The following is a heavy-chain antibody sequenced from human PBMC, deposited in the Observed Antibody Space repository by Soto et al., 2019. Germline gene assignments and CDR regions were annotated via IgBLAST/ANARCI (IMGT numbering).Heavy chain of an antibody. V-gene: IGHV3-9*01. CDR2: ISWNSGSI. Sequence: EVQLVESGGGLVQPGRSLRLSCAASGFTFDDYAMHWVRQAPGKGLEWVSGISWNSGSIGYADSVKGRFTISRDNAKSSLYLQMNSLRAEDTALYYGAKGDSSPMYYYDMDVWGKGTTVTVSS. CDR3: AKGDSSPMYYYDMDV. D-gene: IGHD6-13*01. CDR1: GFTFDDYA. J-gene: IGHJ6*03.